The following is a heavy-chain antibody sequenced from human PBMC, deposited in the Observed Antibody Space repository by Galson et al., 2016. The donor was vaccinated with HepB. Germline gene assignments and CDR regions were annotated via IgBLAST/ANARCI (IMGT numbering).Heavy chain of an antibody. J-gene: IGHJ6*02. D-gene: IGHD2/OR15-2a*01. V-gene: IGHV3-30*18. CDR2: ISYVGTNK. CDR3: AKDNSYYGMDV. Sequence: APGKGLEWVAVISYVGTNKYYADSVKGRFTISRDNSKNTLYLQMNSLRAEDTAVYYCAKDNSYYGMDVWGQGTTVTVSS.